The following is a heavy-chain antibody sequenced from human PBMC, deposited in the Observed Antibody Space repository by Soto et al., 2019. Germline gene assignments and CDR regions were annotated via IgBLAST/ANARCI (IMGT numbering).Heavy chain of an antibody. CDR3: AKDRDSSVSYYYYGMDV. Sequence: GGSLRLSCAASGFTFSSYGMHWVRQAPGKGLEWVAVISYDGSNKYYADSVKGRFTISRDNSKNTLYLQMNSLRAEDTAVYYCAKDRDSSVSYYYYGMDVWGQGTTVTVSS. CDR1: GFTFSSYG. V-gene: IGHV3-30*18. CDR2: ISYDGSNK. J-gene: IGHJ6*02. D-gene: IGHD6-6*01.